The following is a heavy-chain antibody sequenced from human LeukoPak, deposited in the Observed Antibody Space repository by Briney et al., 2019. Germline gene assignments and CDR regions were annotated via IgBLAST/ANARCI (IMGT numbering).Heavy chain of an antibody. D-gene: IGHD5-12*01. Sequence: PGGSLRLSCAASGFTFSSYSMNWVRQAPGKGLEWVSVLYSGDFSSGGVTYYADSVKGRFTISRDNSKNTLYLQMNSVRAEDTAVYFCARARTGYSGPFDSWGQGTVVTVSS. CDR2: LYSGDFSSGGVT. V-gene: IGHV3-53*01. CDR1: GFTFSSYS. J-gene: IGHJ4*02. CDR3: ARARTGYSGPFDS.